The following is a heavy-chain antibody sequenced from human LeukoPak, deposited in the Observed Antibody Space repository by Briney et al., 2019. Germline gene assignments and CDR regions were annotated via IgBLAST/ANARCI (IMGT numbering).Heavy chain of an antibody. J-gene: IGHJ3*02. V-gene: IGHV4-39*07. CDR1: GDSITSKTYY. Sequence: SETLSLTCSVSGDSITSKTYYWGWIRQPPGKRLEWIGSFYYTGSTYYSPSLQSRVTISVDTSKNQLSLKLSSVTAADTAVYSCAAYSSGWYNAFDIWAKGQWSPSLQ. D-gene: IGHD6-19*01. CDR3: AAYSSGWYNAFDI. CDR2: FYYTGST.